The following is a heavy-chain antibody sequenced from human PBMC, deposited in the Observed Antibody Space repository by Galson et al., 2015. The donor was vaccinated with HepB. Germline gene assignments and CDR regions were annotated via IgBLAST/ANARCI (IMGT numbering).Heavy chain of an antibody. CDR3: ARDGFRPDDAFDI. CDR2: INQDGTAK. Sequence: SLRLSCAASGFTLSIYWMTWVRQAPGKGLEWVANINQDGTAKNYVDSVRGRFTISRDNAKNSLYLQMNSLRAEDTAVYYCARDGFRPDDAFDIWGQGTMVTVSS. D-gene: IGHD5-12*01. J-gene: IGHJ3*02. V-gene: IGHV3-7*01. CDR1: GFTLSIYW.